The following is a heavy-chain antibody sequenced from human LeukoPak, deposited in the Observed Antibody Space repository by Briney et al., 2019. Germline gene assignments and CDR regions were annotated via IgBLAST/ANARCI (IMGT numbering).Heavy chain of an antibody. CDR3: ARWCGSYFGGTPDAFDI. CDR2: IKRDESEE. V-gene: IGHV3-7*04. D-gene: IGHD1-26*01. J-gene: IGHJ3*02. Sequence: GGSLRLSCAASGFSISTYWMSWVRQTPGKGLEWVANIKRDESEEYYVDSVKGRFAISRDNAKNSLYLQMNSLRAEDTAVYYCARWCGSYFGGTPDAFDIWGQGTVATVSS. CDR1: GFSISTYW.